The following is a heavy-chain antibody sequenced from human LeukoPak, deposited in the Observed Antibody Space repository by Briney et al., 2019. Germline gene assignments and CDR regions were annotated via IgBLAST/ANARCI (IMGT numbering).Heavy chain of an antibody. CDR1: GFTISSYA. V-gene: IGHV3-23*01. Sequence: GGSLRLSCAASGFTISSYAMSWVRQAPGKGLEWVSAISGSGGSTYYADSVKGQFTISRDNSKNTLYLQMNSLRAEDTAVYYCAKDSGSGYYYVEAFDYWGQGTLVTVSS. D-gene: IGHD3-22*01. CDR3: AKDSGSGYYYVEAFDY. J-gene: IGHJ4*02. CDR2: ISGSGGST.